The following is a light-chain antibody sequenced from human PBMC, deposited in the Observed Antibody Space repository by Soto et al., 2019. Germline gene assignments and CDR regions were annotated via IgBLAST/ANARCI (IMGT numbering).Light chain of an antibody. V-gene: IGLV2-14*01. CDR1: NSDVGGYDY. J-gene: IGLJ2*01. Sequence: QSALTQPASVSGSPGQSITISCTGTNSDVGGYDYVSWYQQHPGKVPKLMIYDVNNRPSGVSNRFSGSKSGNTASLTISGLLAEDEADYYCSSYTSSNTEVFGTGTKVTVL. CDR3: SSYTSSNTEV. CDR2: DVN.